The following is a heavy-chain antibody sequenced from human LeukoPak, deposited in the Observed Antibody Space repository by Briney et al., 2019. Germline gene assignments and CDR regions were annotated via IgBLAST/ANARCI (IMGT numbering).Heavy chain of an antibody. CDR3: ARVYYDFWSGYSKYGMDV. J-gene: IGHJ6*02. V-gene: IGHV4-59*12. CDR1: GGSISSYY. CDR2: IYYSGST. Sequence: PSETLSLTCTVSGGSISSYYWSWIRQPPGKGLEWIGYIYYSGSTNYNPSLKSRVTISVDTSKNQFSLKLSSVTAADTAVYYCARVYYDFWSGYSKYGMDVWGQGTTVTVSS. D-gene: IGHD3-3*01.